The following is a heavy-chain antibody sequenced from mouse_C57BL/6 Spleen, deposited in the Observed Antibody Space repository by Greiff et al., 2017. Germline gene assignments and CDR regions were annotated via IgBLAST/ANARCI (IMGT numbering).Heavy chain of an antibody. CDR3: ASLLYYYGSSPVDY. V-gene: IGHV1-7*01. CDR2: INPSSGYP. Sequence: QVQLKESGAELAKPGASVKLSCKASGSTFTSYWMHWVNQRSGQGLAWIGYINPSSGYPKYNQKFKDKATLTADKSSSTAYMQLSSLTYEDSAVYYCASLLYYYGSSPVDYWGQGTTLTVSS. J-gene: IGHJ2*01. CDR1: GSTFTSYW. D-gene: IGHD1-1*01.